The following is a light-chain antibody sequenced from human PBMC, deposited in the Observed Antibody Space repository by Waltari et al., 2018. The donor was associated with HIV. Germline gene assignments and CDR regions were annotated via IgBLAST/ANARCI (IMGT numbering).Light chain of an antibody. J-gene: IGLJ3*02. V-gene: IGLV1-47*01. CDR2: RNY. CDR3: GVWDSTLKQWL. Sequence: QSVLTQPPSASGTPGQTVTISCSGSTSNVETQWVYWYQQLPGTAPKLLIYRNYQRPSGVPVRFSSSKSGASASLIISGLRSEDEADYSCGVWDSTLKQWLFGGGTKLTVL. CDR1: TSNVETQW.